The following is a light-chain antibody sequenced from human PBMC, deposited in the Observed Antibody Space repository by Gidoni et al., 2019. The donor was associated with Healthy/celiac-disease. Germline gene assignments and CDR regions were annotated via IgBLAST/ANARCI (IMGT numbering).Light chain of an antibody. V-gene: IGLV3-1*01. CDR2: QDV. J-gene: IGLJ2*01. CDR3: QAWDSSTGV. Sequence: SYELTQPPSVSVSPGQTASITCSGDKLGDKYACWYQQKPGQSPVLVIYQDVKRPSGIPERFSGSNSGNTATLTISGTQAMDEADYYCQAWDSSTGVFGGGTKLTV. CDR1: KLGDKY.